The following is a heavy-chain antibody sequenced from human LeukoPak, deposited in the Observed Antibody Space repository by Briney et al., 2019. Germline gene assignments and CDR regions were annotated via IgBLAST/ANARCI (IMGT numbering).Heavy chain of an antibody. J-gene: IGHJ4*02. D-gene: IGHD3-9*01. Sequence: ASVTVSCKASGYTFTGYYMHWVRQAPGQGLEWMGWINPNSGGTNYAQKFQGRVTMTRDTSISTAYMELSRLRSDDTAVYYCARASSVGYFDWLHIPDFDYWGQGTLVTVSS. V-gene: IGHV1-2*02. CDR1: GYTFTGYY. CDR2: INPNSGGT. CDR3: ARASSVGYFDWLHIPDFDY.